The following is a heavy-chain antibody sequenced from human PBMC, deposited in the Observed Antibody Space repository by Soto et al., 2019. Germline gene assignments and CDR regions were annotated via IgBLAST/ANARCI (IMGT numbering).Heavy chain of an antibody. CDR2: IYYSGST. CDR3: AKKGSIYGSGSYYNAAFDS. V-gene: IGHV4-39*01. CDR1: GGSISSSSYY. J-gene: IGHJ3*02. Sequence: PSETLSLTCAVSGGSISSSSYYWDWIRQPPGMGLEWIGSIYYSGSTYYSPSLKSRVTISVDTSKNQFSLKLSSVTAADTAVYYCAKKGSIYGSGSYYNAAFDSWGQGTRVTVAS. D-gene: IGHD3-10*01.